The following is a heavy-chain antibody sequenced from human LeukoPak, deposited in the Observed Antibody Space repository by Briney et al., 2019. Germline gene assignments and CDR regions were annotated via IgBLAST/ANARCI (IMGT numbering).Heavy chain of an antibody. CDR3: ARGLGWKVTPMGLVYMDF. Sequence: SETLSLTCGVDGGSFSGYDWSWVRQPPGKGLEWIGEINYGGDTNYNPSLKSRVTISVGTSKNQFSLKVRSVTAADTAVYFCARGLGWKVTPMGLVYMDFWGERATVTVSS. V-gene: IGHV4-34*01. J-gene: IGHJ6*03. CDR2: INYGGDT. CDR1: GGSFSGYD. D-gene: IGHD6-19*01.